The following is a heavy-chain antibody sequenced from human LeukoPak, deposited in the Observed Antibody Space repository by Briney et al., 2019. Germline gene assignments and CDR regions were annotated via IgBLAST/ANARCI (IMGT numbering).Heavy chain of an antibody. D-gene: IGHD3-10*01. CDR2: IIPIFGTA. J-gene: IGHJ5*02. CDR1: GGTFSSYA. V-gene: IGHV1-69*05. Sequence: EASVKVSCKASGGTFSSYAISRVRQAPGQGLEWMGGIIPIFGTANYAQKFQGRVTITTDESTSTAYMELSSLRSEDTAVYYCARGPIGSGSYLLSWFDPWGQGTLVTVSS. CDR3: ARGPIGSGSYLLSWFDP.